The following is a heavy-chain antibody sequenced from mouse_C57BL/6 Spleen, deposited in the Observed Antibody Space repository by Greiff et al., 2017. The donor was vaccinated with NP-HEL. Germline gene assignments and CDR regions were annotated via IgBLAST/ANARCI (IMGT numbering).Heavy chain of an antibody. J-gene: IGHJ2*01. CDR1: GYAFSSSW. CDR3: ARISYYYGSPYFDY. Sequence: VQLQQSGPALVKPGASVKISCKASGYAFSSSWMNWVKQRPGKGLEWIGRIYPGDGDTKYNGKFKGKATLTADKSSSTAYMQLSSLTSEDSAVYFCARISYYYGSPYFDYWGQGTTLTVSS. CDR2: IYPGDGDT. V-gene: IGHV1-82*01. D-gene: IGHD1-1*01.